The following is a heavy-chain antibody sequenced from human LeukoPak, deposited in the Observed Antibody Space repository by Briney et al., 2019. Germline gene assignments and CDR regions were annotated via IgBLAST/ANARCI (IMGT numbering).Heavy chain of an antibody. CDR3: ARDLGFDY. CDR1: GFTFSSYG. Sequence: GGSLRLSCAASGFTFSSYGMHWVRQAPGKGLEWVAAISYDGSNKYYADSVKGRFTISRDNSKNTLYLQMNSLRAEDTAVYYCARDLGFDYWGQGTLVTVSS. J-gene: IGHJ4*02. V-gene: IGHV3-30*03. CDR2: ISYDGSNK. D-gene: IGHD3-16*01.